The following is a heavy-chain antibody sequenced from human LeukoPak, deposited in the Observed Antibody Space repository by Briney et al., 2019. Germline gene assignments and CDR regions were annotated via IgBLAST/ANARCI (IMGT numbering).Heavy chain of an antibody. Sequence: GGSLRLSCAASGFTFNSYSMNWVRQAPGKGLEWVSSITNSSRYIKYSDSVKGRFTISRGNAKSSLYLDVKSLRVENADVCSFASDSLFYYFDYWGQGTLVTVSS. CDR1: GFTFNSYS. V-gene: IGHV3-21*01. J-gene: IGHJ4*02. CDR2: ITNSSRYI. CDR3: ASDSLFYYFDY.